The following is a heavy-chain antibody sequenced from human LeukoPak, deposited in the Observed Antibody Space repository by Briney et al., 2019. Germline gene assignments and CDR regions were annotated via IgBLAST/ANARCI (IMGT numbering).Heavy chain of an antibody. CDR2: FDPEDGET. J-gene: IGHJ4*02. V-gene: IGHV1-24*01. CDR3: ARDNDSRDPPHFDY. CDR1: GYTLTELS. Sequence: ASVKVSCKVSGYTLTELSMHWVRQAPGKGLEWMGGFDPEDGETIYAQKFQGRVTMTEDTSTDTAYMELSSLRSEGTAVYYCARDNDSRDPPHFDYWGQGTLVTVSS. D-gene: IGHD3-16*01.